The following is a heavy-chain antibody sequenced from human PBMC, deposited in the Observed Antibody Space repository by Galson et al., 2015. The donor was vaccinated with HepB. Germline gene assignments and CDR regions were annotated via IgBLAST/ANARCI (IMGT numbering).Heavy chain of an antibody. J-gene: IGHJ4*02. D-gene: IGHD2-15*01. CDR3: ARDSDIVVVVAAKEFDY. V-gene: IGHV3-30-3*01. CDR2: ISYDGSNK. Sequence: SLSLSCAASGFTFSSYAMHWVRQAPGRGLEWVAVISYDGSNKYYADSVKGRFTISRDNSKNTLYLQMNSLRAEDTAVYYCARDSDIVVVVAAKEFDYWGQGTLVTVSS. CDR1: GFTFSSYA.